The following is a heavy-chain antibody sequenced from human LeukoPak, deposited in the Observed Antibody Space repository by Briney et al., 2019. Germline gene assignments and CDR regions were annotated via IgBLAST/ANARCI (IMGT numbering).Heavy chain of an antibody. V-gene: IGHV3-23*01. J-gene: IGHJ5*02. CDR3: APDSSGAFPLLCAP. CDR1: VFTFINYV. D-gene: IGHD3-22*01. CDR2: ISGSGDTT. Sequence: PGGALRLSCAVSVFTFINYVISGGRQAPRKGVEWVSSISGSGDTTYYADPLKGRFTISRDNYKNTLYLQMNSLRAEDTPVYYCAPDSSGAFPLLCAPGGEGPLVPVSS.